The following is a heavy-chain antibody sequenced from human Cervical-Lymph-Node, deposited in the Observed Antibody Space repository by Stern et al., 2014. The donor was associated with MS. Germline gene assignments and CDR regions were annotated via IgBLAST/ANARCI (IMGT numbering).Heavy chain of an antibody. CDR2: ISSSTSTI. CDR3: AREADSSSYTFDY. CDR1: GFTFSDYS. J-gene: IGHJ4*02. V-gene: IGHV3-48*01. D-gene: IGHD6-6*01. Sequence: EVQLVESGGGLVQPGGSLRLSCAVSGFTFSDYSMNWVRQAPGKGLEWVSYISSSTSTIYYADSVKGRFTISRDNAKNSLYLQMNSLRAEDTAVYYCAREADSSSYTFDYWGQGTLVTVSS.